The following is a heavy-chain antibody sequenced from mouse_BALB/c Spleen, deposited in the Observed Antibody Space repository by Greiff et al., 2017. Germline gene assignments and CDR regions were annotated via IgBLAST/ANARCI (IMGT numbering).Heavy chain of an antibody. CDR2: INPSNGGT. Sequence: VKLMESGAELVKPGASVKLSCKASGYTFTSYYMYWVKQRPGQGLEWIGEINPSNGGTNFNEKFKSKATLTVDKSSSTAYMQLSSLTSEDSAVYYCTRRWFYAMDYWGQGTSVTVSS. V-gene: IGHV1S81*02. CDR1: GYTFTSYY. J-gene: IGHJ4*01. D-gene: IGHD1-1*02. CDR3: TRRWFYAMDY.